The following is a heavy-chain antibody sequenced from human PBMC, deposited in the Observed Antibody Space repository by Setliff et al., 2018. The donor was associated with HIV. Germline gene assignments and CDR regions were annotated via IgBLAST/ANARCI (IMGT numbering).Heavy chain of an antibody. J-gene: IGHJ6*03. D-gene: IGHD2-15*01. CDR3: AREGTVCYGYYYYMDV. CDR2: INSGSSTI. Sequence: GGSLRLSCAASGFTFSSYSMNWVRQAPGKGLEWVSYINSGSSTIYYADSVKGRFTISRDNAKNTLFLQMNSLRAEDTAVYYCAREGTVCYGYYYYMDVWGKGTTVTVSS. CDR1: GFTFSSYS. V-gene: IGHV3-48*04.